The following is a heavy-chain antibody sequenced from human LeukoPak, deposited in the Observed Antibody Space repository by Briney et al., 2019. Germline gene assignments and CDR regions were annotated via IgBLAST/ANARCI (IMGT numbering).Heavy chain of an antibody. CDR2: MNPNSGNT. CDR3: ARARIAVAGRDY. Sequence: GASVKVSCKASGYTFTSYDINWVRQATRQGLEWMGWMNPNSGNTGYAQKFQGRVTMTRNTSISTAYMELSSLRSEDTAVYYCARARIAVAGRDYWGQGTLVTVSS. D-gene: IGHD6-19*01. J-gene: IGHJ4*02. CDR1: GYTFTSYD. V-gene: IGHV1-8*01.